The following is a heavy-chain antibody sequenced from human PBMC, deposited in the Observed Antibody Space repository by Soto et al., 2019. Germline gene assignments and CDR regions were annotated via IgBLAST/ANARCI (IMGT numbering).Heavy chain of an antibody. CDR1: GGSVSSGSYY. J-gene: IGHJ5*02. Sequence: QVQLQESGPGLVKPSETLSLTCTVSGGSVSSGSYYWSWIRQPPGKGLEWIGYIYYSGSTNYNPTLKSRVTTPVETSKNQCSLKLTSVTAAATAVYAGARGDDYKSSCFEPWGKGTMVTVSS. V-gene: IGHV4-61*01. D-gene: IGHD4-4*01. CDR3: ARGDDYKSSCFEP. CDR2: IYYSGST.